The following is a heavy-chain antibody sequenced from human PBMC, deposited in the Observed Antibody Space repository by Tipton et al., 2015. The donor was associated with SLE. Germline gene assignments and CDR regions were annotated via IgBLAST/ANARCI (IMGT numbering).Heavy chain of an antibody. J-gene: IGHJ2*01. V-gene: IGHV4-61*02. CDR1: GGSISSGSYY. CDR3: ERDRRGWYFDL. Sequence: LRLSCTVSGGSISSGSYYWSWIRQPAGKGLEWIGRIYTSGSTNYNTSLKSRVTISVDTSKNQFSLKLSSVTAADTAVYYCERDRRGWYFDLWGRGTLVTVSS. CDR2: IYTSGST. D-gene: IGHD3-10*01.